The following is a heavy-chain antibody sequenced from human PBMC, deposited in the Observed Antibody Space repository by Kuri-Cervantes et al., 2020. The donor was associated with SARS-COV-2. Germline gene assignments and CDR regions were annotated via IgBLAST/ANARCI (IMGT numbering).Heavy chain of an antibody. CDR3: ARPGYCSSTSCYNNWFDP. CDR1: GGSFSGYY. CDR2: ITHSGST. V-gene: IGHV4-34*01. D-gene: IGHD2-2*02. Sequence: ESLKISCAAYGGSFSGYYWSWIRQPPGKGLEWIGEITHSGSTNYYPYLKSRVAISVDKSKNQFSVKLSTVTAADAAVYYCARPGYCSSTSCYNNWFDPWGQGTLVTVSS. J-gene: IGHJ5*02.